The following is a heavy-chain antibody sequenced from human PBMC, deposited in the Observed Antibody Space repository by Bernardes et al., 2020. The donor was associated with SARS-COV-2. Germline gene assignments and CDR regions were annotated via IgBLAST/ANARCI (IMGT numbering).Heavy chain of an antibody. Sequence: SETLSLTCTVSGVSVSINYYWVWIRQSPGKGLEWIGNVHYSGSTNYNPSLKSRLTISLDTSKNQFSLNLSSVTAADTAVYYCAVSTGWYKEDYWGQGTLVSVPS. V-gene: IGHV4-39*01. CDR3: AVSTGWYKEDY. J-gene: IGHJ4*02. CDR2: VHYSGST. CDR1: GVSVSINYY. D-gene: IGHD6-19*01.